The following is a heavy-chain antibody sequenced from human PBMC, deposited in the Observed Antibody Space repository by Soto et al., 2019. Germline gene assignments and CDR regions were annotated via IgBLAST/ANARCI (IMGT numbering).Heavy chain of an antibody. CDR3: AIPGYYFWDNSYVDYFDS. D-gene: IGHD3-3*01. CDR2: VNPSGGST. Sequence: ASVKVSCKASGYIFTAYSMHWVRRAPGQGLEWMGVVNPSGGSTNYAQKFQGRITLTRDTSRSTVYMDLSSLTSEDTAVYYCAIPGYYFWDNSYVDYFDSWGQGTLVTVSS. CDR1: GYIFTAYS. V-gene: IGHV1-46*01. J-gene: IGHJ4*02.